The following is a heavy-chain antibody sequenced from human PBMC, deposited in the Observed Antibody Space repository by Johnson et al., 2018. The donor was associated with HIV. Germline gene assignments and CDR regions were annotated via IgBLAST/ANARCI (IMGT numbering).Heavy chain of an antibody. V-gene: IGHV3-13*01. CDR3: VRRRPGSPSYSDPFDI. D-gene: IGHD2-15*01. CDR1: GFTLSDYD. CDR2: IGAGGET. J-gene: IGHJ3*02. Sequence: VQLVESGGGLVQPGGSLRLSCAASGFTLSDYDIHWVRQTTGKALEWLSAIGAGGETYYSASVKGRFPISRDFAKSSLYLQLNNVRAGDTALYYCVRRRPGSPSYSDPFDIWGQGTMVSVSS.